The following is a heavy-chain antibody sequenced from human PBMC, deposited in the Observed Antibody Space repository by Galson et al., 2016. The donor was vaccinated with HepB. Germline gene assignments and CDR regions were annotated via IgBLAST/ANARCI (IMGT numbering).Heavy chain of an antibody. J-gene: IGHJ6*02. CDR3: AKILKADSLWSLYQYYGMDV. CDR2: MSPTGTTI. CDR1: GFSFSDSY. D-gene: IGHD3-3*01. Sequence: SLRLSCAASGFSFSDSYMSWVRQAPGKGLEFLSHMSPTGTTIHYIDSVQGRFTISRDNVKKTLYLQMNSLRGEDTAVYYCAKILKADSLWSLYQYYGMDVWGQGTTVTVSS. V-gene: IGHV3-11*01.